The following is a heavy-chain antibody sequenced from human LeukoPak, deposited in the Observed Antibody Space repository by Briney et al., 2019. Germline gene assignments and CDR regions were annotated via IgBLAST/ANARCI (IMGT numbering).Heavy chain of an antibody. J-gene: IGHJ4*02. CDR3: AKDRYYYGSGSYVDY. CDR1: GFTFDDYA. V-gene: IGHV3-9*01. CDR2: ISWNSGSI. Sequence: GGSLRLSCAASGFTFDDYAMHWVRHAPGKGLEWVSGISWNSGSIGYADSVKGRFTISRDNAKNSLYLQMNSLRAEDTALYYCAKDRYYYGSGSYVDYWGQGTLVTVSS. D-gene: IGHD3-10*01.